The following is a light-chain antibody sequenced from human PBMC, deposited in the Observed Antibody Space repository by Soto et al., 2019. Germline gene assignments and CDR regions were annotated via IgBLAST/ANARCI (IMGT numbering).Light chain of an antibody. CDR1: SSDVGGYNY. CDR2: DVS. CDR3: ISYTSSSTLYV. J-gene: IGLJ1*01. V-gene: IGLV2-14*03. Sequence: QSALTQPASVSGSPGQSITISCTGISSDVGGYNYVSWYQQLPGKAPKLIIYDVSNRPSGVFIRFSASKFANAASLTIFVFQAEDEADYYCISYTSSSTLYVFGTGTKV.